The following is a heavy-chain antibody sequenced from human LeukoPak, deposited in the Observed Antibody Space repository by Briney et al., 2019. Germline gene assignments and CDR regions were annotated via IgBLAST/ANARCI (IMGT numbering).Heavy chain of an antibody. D-gene: IGHD2-15*01. CDR2: ISSSSSYI. V-gene: IGHV3-21*01. CDR3: AREYCSGGSCYLAAFDI. CDR1: GFTFSNYS. Sequence: GGSLRLSCAASGFTFSNYSMNWVRQAPGKGLEWVSSISSSSSYIYYADSVKGRFTISRDNAKNSLYLQMNSLRAEDTAVYYCAREYCSGGSCYLAAFDIWGQGTMVTVSS. J-gene: IGHJ3*02.